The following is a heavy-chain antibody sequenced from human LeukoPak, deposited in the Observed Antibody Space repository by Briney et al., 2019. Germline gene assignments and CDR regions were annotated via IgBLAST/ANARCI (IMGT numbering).Heavy chain of an antibody. CDR3: ARLSVVPAAKVDY. Sequence: SETLSLTCAVSGYSISSGYYWGWIRQPPGKGLEWVEINYHSGSTYYNPSLKSRATISVDTSKNQFSLKLSFATAADTAVYYCARLSVVPAAKVDYWGQGTLVTVSS. CDR1: GYSISSGYY. CDR2: NYHSGST. D-gene: IGHD2-2*01. V-gene: IGHV4-38-2*01. J-gene: IGHJ4*02.